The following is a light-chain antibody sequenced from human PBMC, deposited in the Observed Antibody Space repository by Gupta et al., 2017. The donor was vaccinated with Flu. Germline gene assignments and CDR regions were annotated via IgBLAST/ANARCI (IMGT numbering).Light chain of an antibody. CDR1: QSVSSY. CDR2: DAS. Sequence: EIVLTQSPATLSLSPGERAPLSCRASQSVSSYLAWYQQKPGQAPRLLIYDASNRATGIPARFSGSGSGTDFTLTISSLEPEDFAVYYCQQRSNCPVTFGQGTRLEIK. J-gene: IGKJ5*01. V-gene: IGKV3-11*01. CDR3: QQRSNCPVT.